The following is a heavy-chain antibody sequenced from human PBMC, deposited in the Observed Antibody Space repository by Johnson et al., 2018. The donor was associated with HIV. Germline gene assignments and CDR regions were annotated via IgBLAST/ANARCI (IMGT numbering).Heavy chain of an antibody. CDR3: AGDSVRELQLPDGFDI. CDR1: GFTVSSNY. V-gene: IGHV3-53*01. CDR2: IYSGGST. D-gene: IGHD1-7*01. J-gene: IGHJ3*02. Sequence: VQLVESGGGLIQPGGSLRLSCAASGFTVSSNYMSWVRQAPGKGLAWVSVIYSGGSTSYADSVKGRFTTSRDNSKNTLYLKINSLRAEDTAVYYGAGDSVRELQLPDGFDIWGQGTMVTVSS.